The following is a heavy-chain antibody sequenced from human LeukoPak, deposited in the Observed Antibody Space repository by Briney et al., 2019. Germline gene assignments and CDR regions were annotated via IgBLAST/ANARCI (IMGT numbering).Heavy chain of an antibody. V-gene: IGHV4-34*01. J-gene: IGHJ6*03. Sequence: SETLSLXCAVYGGSFSGYYWSWIRQPPGKGLEWIGEINHSGSTNYNPSLKSRVTISVDTSKNQFSLKLSSVTAADTAVYYCARIVSGSYLGYYYYYMDVWGKGTTVTVSS. CDR3: ARIVSGSYLGYYYYYMDV. CDR2: INHSGST. CDR1: GGSFSGYY. D-gene: IGHD1-26*01.